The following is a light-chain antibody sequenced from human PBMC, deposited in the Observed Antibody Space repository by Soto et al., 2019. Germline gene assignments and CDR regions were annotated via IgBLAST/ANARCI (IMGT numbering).Light chain of an antibody. CDR2: KAS. V-gene: IGKV1-5*03. CDR1: QSVSFW. Sequence: IQMTQSPSSLSASVGDRVTITCRASQSVSFWLAWYQQKPGKAPKLLIYKASTLESGVQSRFSGGGFGTEFTLTIRSMQPDDSATYFCKQYSTYWTFGQGTKVDIK. J-gene: IGKJ1*01. CDR3: KQYSTYWT.